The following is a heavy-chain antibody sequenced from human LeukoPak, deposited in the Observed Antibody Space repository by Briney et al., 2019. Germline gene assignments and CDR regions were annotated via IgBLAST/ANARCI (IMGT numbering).Heavy chain of an antibody. CDR1: GYTVTDYY. J-gene: IGHJ4*02. V-gene: IGHV1-2*02. CDR2: INPTSGYT. Sequence: ASVEVSCKASGYTVTDYYIHWVRQAPRQGLEWMGWINPTSGYTNYAPKFQGRVSVTMDTSISTAYMELTSLTPDDTAVYYCAKDRRLSAVGSFDIWGQGTLVTVSS. CDR3: AKDRRLSAVGSFDI. D-gene: IGHD6-13*01.